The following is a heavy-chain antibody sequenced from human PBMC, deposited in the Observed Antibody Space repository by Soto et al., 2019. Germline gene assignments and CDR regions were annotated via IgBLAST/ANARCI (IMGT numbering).Heavy chain of an antibody. CDR3: ARRSYYGSGSIFDY. CDR2: IYYSGST. J-gene: IGHJ4*02. Sequence: SETLSLTCTVSGGSISSSGYYWGWIRQPPGKGLEWIGNIYYSGSTNYNPSLKSRDTISVDTSKNQISLKVSTVTAADTAVYYCARRSYYGSGSIFDYWGQGTLVT. CDR1: GGSISSSGYY. D-gene: IGHD3-10*01. V-gene: IGHV4-39*01.